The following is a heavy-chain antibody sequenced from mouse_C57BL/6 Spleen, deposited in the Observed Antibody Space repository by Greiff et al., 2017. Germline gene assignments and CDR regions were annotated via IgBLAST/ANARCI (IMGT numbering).Heavy chain of an antibody. V-gene: IGHV5-4*01. D-gene: IGHD1-1*01. Sequence: EVMLVESGGGLVKPGGSLKLSCAASGFTFSSYAMSWVRQTPENRLEWVATISDGGSYTYYPDNVKGRFTISRDKAKNNLYLQMSHLKSEDTAMYYCAREGITTVVPFAYWGQGTLVSVSA. J-gene: IGHJ3*01. CDR1: GFTFSSYA. CDR2: ISDGGSYT. CDR3: AREGITTVVPFAY.